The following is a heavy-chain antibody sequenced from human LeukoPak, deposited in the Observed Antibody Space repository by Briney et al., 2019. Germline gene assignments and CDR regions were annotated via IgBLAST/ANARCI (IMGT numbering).Heavy chain of an antibody. Sequence: GRSLRLSCAASGFTFDDYAMHWVRQAPGKGLEWVSGISWNSGSIGYADSVKGRFTISRDNAKNSLYLQMNSLRAEDTALYYCAKDIYDSSSWWPDAFDIWGQGTMVTVSS. J-gene: IGHJ3*02. CDR1: GFTFDDYA. D-gene: IGHD6-13*01. CDR2: ISWNSGSI. CDR3: AKDIYDSSSWWPDAFDI. V-gene: IGHV3-9*01.